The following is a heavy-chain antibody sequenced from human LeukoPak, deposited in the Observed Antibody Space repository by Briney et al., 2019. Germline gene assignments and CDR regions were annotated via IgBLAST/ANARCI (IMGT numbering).Heavy chain of an antibody. CDR3: ARHIAVAGPKFDY. V-gene: IGHV4-59*08. CDR1: GGSFSSYY. CDR2: IYYSGST. D-gene: IGHD6-19*01. J-gene: IGHJ4*02. Sequence: SETLSLTCAVYGGSFSSYYWSWIRQPPGKGLEWIGYIYYSGSTNYNPSLKSRVTISVDTSKNQFSLKLSSVTAADTAVYYCARHIAVAGPKFDYWGQGTLVTVSS.